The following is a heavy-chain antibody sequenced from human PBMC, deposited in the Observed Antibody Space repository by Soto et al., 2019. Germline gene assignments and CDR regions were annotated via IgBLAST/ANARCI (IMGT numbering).Heavy chain of an antibody. CDR3: ARMPRYYDFWSGYFHYYYYGMDV. J-gene: IGHJ6*02. CDR2: IDWDDDK. CDR1: VFSLSTSGMC. D-gene: IGHD3-3*01. Sequence: SGPTLVNPTQTLTLTCTFSVFSLSTSGMCVSWIRQPPGKALEWLALIDWDDDKYYSTSLKTRLTISKDTSKNQVVLTMTNMDPVDTATYYCARMPRYYDFWSGYFHYYYYGMDVWGQGTTVTVSS. V-gene: IGHV2-70*01.